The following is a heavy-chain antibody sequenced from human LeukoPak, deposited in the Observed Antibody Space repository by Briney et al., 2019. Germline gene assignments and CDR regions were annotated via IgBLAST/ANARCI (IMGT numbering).Heavy chain of an antibody. Sequence: GGSLRLSCAASGLTFGDSGMNWVRQAPGKGLEWVANMNQDGSAKGYVDSVKGRFTISRDNARNSLYLQMSSLRPEDTAVYYCATYTHWVAGDVWGQGTTVTVSS. D-gene: IGHD3-16*01. CDR3: ATYTHWVAGDV. J-gene: IGHJ6*02. CDR2: MNQDGSAK. CDR1: GLTFGDSG. V-gene: IGHV3-7*01.